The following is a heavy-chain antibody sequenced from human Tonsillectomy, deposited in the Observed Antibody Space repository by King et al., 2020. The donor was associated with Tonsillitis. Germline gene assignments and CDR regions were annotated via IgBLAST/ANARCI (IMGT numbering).Heavy chain of an antibody. CDR3: AREIVAAAGPYYYYYMDV. J-gene: IGHJ6*03. D-gene: IGHD6-13*01. V-gene: IGHV4-59*01. CDR1: GGSISSYY. Sequence: VQLQESGPGLVKPSETLSLTCTVSGGSISSYYWSWIRQPPGKGLEWIGYIYYSGSTNYNPSLKSRVTISVDTSKNQFSLKLSSVTAADTAVYYCAREIVAAAGPYYYYYMDVWGNGTTVTVSS. CDR2: IYYSGST.